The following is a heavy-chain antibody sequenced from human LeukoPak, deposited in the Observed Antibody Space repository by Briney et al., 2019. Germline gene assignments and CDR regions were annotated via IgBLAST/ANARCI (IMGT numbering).Heavy chain of an antibody. CDR1: GFTFSSYA. D-gene: IGHD2-2*01. V-gene: IGHV3-23*01. Sequence: GGSLRLSYAASGFTFSSYAMSWVRRAPGKELEWVSVISGSSGGTNYADSVKGRFTISRDNSKNKLYLQMNSLRVEDTAVYHCAKGDCSSTSCYYYYYMDVWGKRTTVTVSS. CDR3: AKGDCSSTSCYYYYYMDV. CDR2: ISGSSGGT. J-gene: IGHJ6*03.